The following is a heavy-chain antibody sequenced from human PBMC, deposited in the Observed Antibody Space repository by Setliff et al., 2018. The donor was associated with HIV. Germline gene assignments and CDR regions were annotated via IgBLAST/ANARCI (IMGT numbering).Heavy chain of an antibody. Sequence: ASVKVSCKASGYTFTIYAVQWVRQAPGQRLEWMGWINAGNGNTKYSQRFQGRVTITRDTSASTAYMELSSLRSEDTAVYYCARGHYYDSSGESSGYYNYMDVWGKGTTVTVSS. CDR2: INAGNGNT. V-gene: IGHV1-3*01. CDR3: ARGHYYDSSGESSGYYNYMDV. J-gene: IGHJ6*03. CDR1: GYTFTIYA. D-gene: IGHD3-22*01.